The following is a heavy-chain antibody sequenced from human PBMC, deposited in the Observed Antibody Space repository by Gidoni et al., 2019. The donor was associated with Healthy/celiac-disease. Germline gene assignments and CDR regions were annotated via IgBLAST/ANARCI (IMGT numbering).Heavy chain of an antibody. CDR3: ARWLTGEWLRLHYYYYGMDV. CDR2: INPNSGGT. V-gene: IGHV1-2*02. J-gene: IGHJ6*02. D-gene: IGHD5-12*01. Sequence: QVQLVQSGAEVKKPGASVKVSCKASGYTFPGSYMPWVRQAPGQGLEWMGWINPNSGGTNYAQKFQGRVTMTRDTSISTAYMELSRLRSDDTAVYYCARWLTGEWLRLHYYYYGMDVWGQGTTVTVSS. CDR1: GYTFPGSY.